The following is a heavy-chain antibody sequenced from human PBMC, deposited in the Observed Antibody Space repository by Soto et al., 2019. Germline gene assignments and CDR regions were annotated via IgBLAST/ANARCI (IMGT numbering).Heavy chain of an antibody. CDR1: GGTFSSYA. CDR2: IIPIFGTA. V-gene: IGHV1-69*13. J-gene: IGHJ4*02. Sequence: SVKVSCKASGGTFSSYAISWVRQAPGQGLEWMGGIIPIFGTANYAQKFQGRVTITADESTSTAYMELSSLRSEDTAVYYCARCTSYDSSGYTLFDYWGQGTLVTVSS. CDR3: ARCTSYDSSGYTLFDY. D-gene: IGHD3-22*01.